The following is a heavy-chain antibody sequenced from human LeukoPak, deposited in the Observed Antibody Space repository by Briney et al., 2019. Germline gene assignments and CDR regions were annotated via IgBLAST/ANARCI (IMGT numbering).Heavy chain of an antibody. CDR1: GGSISSSSYY. Sequence: SETLSLTCTVSGGSISSSSYYWGWLRQPPGKGLEWIGSIYYSGSTYYNPSLKSRVTISVDTSKNQFSLKLSSVTAADTAVYYCAREGVVAATPDFDYWGQGTLVTVSS. D-gene: IGHD2-15*01. CDR3: AREGVVAATPDFDY. J-gene: IGHJ4*02. V-gene: IGHV4-39*07. CDR2: IYYSGST.